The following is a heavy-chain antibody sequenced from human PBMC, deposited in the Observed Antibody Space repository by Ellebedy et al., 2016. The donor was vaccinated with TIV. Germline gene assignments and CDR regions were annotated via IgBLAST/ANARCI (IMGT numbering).Heavy chain of an antibody. CDR3: YSGGY. Sequence: GGSLRLSXAASGFTFSRYSMNWVRQAPGKGLEWVSSISSSSSYINYAASVKGRFTISRDDAKNSLYLQMNSLRAEDTAVYYAYSGGYWGQGTLVTVSS. CDR1: GFTFSRYS. J-gene: IGHJ4*02. V-gene: IGHV3-21*01. CDR2: ISSSSSYI. D-gene: IGHD1-26*01.